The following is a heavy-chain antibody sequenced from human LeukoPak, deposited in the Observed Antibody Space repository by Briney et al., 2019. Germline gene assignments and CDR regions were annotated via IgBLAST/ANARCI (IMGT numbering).Heavy chain of an antibody. D-gene: IGHD2-2*01. CDR2: FIPILGIP. J-gene: IGHJ6*02. CDR3: ARGLYCSSSTSCYDYGMDL. CDR1: GGTFRSYG. Sequence: ASVKVSCKTSGGTFRSYGLNWVRQAPGQGLEWMGGFIPILGIPKYAQNLQGRVTITADESTSTGYMELSSLRYEDTAVYYCARGLYCSSSTSCYDYGMDLWGQGTTVTVSS. V-gene: IGHV1-69*01.